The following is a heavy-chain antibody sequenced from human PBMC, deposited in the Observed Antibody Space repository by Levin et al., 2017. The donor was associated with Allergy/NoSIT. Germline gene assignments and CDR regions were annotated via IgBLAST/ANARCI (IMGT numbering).Heavy chain of an antibody. CDR1: GGSISSYY. V-gene: IGHV4-59*01. Sequence: SQTLSLTCTVSGGSISSYYWSWIRPPPGKGLEWIGYIYYIGSTNYNPSLKSRVTMSLDTSKNQFSLKLTSVTAADTAVYYCARDRVIVGTTNYYYGMDVWGQGTTVTVSS. CDR3: ARDRVIVGTTNYYYGMDV. J-gene: IGHJ6*02. CDR2: IYYIGST. D-gene: IGHD1-26*01.